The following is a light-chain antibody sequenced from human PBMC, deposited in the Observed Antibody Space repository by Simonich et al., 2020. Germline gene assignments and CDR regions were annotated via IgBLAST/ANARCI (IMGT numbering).Light chain of an antibody. Sequence: QSARTQPASVPGSPGQSITIPGTGTSSDVGVYNYVSWYQQHPGKAPKPMIYDVSNRPSGVSNRFSGSKSGNTASLTISGLQAEDEADYYCSSYTSSSTRVFGGGTKLTVL. V-gene: IGLV2-14*03. J-gene: IGLJ3*02. CDR1: SSDVGVYNY. CDR3: SSYTSSSTRV. CDR2: DVS.